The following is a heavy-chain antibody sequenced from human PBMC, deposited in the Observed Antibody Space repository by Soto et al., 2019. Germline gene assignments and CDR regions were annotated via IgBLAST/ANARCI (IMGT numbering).Heavy chain of an antibody. CDR1: GFTFNNAW. D-gene: IGHD3-9*01. CDR3: TTGGGPRGYIDFVPRAEKIVDV. J-gene: IGHJ3*01. Sequence: EVHLVESGGGLVKPGGSLRLSCTPSGFTFNNAWLNWVRQSPGKGLELVAHMKSRTGVDTTNYAALVRGRFTISRDELTDTLYLQMNSLQPDDTGVYYCTTGGGPRGYIDFVPRAEKIVDVWGRGTMVTVSS. V-gene: IGHV3-15*07. CDR2: MKSRTGVDTT.